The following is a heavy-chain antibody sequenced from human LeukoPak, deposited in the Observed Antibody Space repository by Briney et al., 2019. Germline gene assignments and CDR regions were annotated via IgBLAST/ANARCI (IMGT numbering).Heavy chain of an antibody. CDR2: IWYDGSNK. V-gene: IGHV3-33*01. Sequence: PGRSLRLSCAASGFTFSSYGMHWVRQAPGKGLEWVAVIWYDGSNKYYADSVKGRFTISRDNSKNTLYLQMDSLRAEDTAVYYCARDSGLTYYYYGSSCYFDYWGQGTLVTVSS. CDR3: ARDSGLTYYYYGSSCYFDY. CDR1: GFTFSSYG. D-gene: IGHD3-22*01. J-gene: IGHJ4*02.